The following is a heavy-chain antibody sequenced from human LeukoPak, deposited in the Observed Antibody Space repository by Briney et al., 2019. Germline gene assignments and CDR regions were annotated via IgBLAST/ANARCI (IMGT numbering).Heavy chain of an antibody. CDR1: GFTFSTYW. D-gene: IGHD3-10*01. Sequence: GGSLRLSCAASGFTFSTYWMTWVRQAPGKGLEWVANIKQDGSKSNYVDSVEGRFTISRDNAKNSLYLQMNSLRVEDTAVYYCARDTTYHNTDIYYGSFDIWGRGTMVTVSS. CDR3: ARDTTYHNTDIYYGSFDI. J-gene: IGHJ3*02. V-gene: IGHV3-7*01. CDR2: IKQDGSKS.